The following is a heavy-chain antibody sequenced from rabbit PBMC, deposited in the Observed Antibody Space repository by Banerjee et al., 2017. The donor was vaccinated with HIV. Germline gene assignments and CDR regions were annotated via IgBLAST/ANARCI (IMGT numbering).Heavy chain of an antibody. V-gene: IGHV1S45*01. D-gene: IGHD8-1*01. CDR3: ARGLGGAAGNGYGL. CDR2: IWTSGGST. Sequence: LEESGGGLVKPEGSLTLTCKASGFDFSSNAICWVRQAPGKGLELIACIWTSGGSTDYTKGRFTISKTSSTTVTLQMTSLTAADTATYFCARGLGGAAGNGYGLWGQGTLVTVS. CDR1: GFDFSSNA. J-gene: IGHJ6*01.